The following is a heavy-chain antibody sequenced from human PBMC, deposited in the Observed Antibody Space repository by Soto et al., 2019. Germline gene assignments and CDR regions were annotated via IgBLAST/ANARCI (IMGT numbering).Heavy chain of an antibody. J-gene: IGHJ4*02. V-gene: IGHV2-5*02. CDR1: GFSLSTSGVG. CDR2: IYWDDDK. Sequence: SGPTLVKPTQTLTLTCTFSGFSLSTSGVGVGWIRQPPGKALEWLALIYWDDDKRYSPSLKSRLTITKDTSKNQVVLTMTNMDPVDTATYYCAHTSYDILTGFAPFDYWGQGTLVTVSS. CDR3: AHTSYDILTGFAPFDY. D-gene: IGHD3-9*01.